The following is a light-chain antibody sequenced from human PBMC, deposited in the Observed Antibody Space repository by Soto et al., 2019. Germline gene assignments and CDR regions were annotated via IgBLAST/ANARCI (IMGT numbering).Light chain of an antibody. Sequence: QSALTQPASVSGSPGQSITISCTGTSSDVGAYNFVSWYQQHPGKAPKLMIYEVTNRPSGVSNRFSGSKSGNTASLTISGLQAEDEADYYCSSYTCSTLVLGAGTKVTVL. J-gene: IGLJ1*01. V-gene: IGLV2-14*01. CDR2: EVT. CDR1: SSDVGAYNF. CDR3: SSYTCSTLV.